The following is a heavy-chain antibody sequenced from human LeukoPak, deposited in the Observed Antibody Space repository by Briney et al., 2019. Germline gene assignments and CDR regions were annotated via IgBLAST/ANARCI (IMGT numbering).Heavy chain of an antibody. CDR3: APLGELVDGG. V-gene: IGHV3-74*01. CDR2: INGDGSST. Sequence: PGGSLRLSCAASGFTFSSYWMHWVRQAPGKGLVWVSRINGDGSSTSYADSVKGRFTISRDNAKNTLYLQMNSLRAEDTAVYYCAPLGELVDGGWGQGTLVTVSS. J-gene: IGHJ4*02. CDR1: GFTFSSYW. D-gene: IGHD3-16*01.